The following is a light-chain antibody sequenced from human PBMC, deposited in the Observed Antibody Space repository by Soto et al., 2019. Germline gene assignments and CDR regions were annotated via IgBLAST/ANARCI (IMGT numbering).Light chain of an antibody. J-gene: IGLJ3*02. V-gene: IGLV1-44*01. CDR1: SSDIGSNV. Sequence: QSVLTQPPSASGTPGQRVTISCSGSSSDIGSNVVNWYRQLQGTAPKLLIYTSDQRPSGVPDRFSGSKSGTSASLAISGLRSEDEADYYCAAWDDSLNGTVFGGGTKLTVL. CDR2: TSD. CDR3: AAWDDSLNGTV.